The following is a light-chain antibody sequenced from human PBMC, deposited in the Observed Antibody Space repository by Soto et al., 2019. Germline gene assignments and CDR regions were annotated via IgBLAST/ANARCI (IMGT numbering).Light chain of an antibody. Sequence: ETVLTQSPATLSLSPGERATLSFRASQSISSYLAWYQQKPGQAPRLLIYDASNRATGIPARFSGSGSGTDFTLTLSSLEPEDFAVYYCQQRSNWPPITFGQGTRLEI. CDR2: DAS. J-gene: IGKJ5*01. CDR3: QQRSNWPPIT. V-gene: IGKV3-11*01. CDR1: QSISSY.